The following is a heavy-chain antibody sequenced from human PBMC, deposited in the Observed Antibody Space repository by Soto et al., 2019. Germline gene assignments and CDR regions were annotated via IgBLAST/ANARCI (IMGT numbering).Heavy chain of an antibody. CDR3: AREMVGATQGGWFDP. V-gene: IGHV1-69*01. J-gene: IGHJ5*02. Sequence: QVQLVQAGAEVKKPGSSVKVSCKASGGTFSSYAISWVRQAPGQGLEWMGGIIPIFGTANDAQKFQGRVTITADESTSTAYMELSRLRSEDTAVYYCAREMVGATQGGWFDPWGQGTLVTVSS. D-gene: IGHD1-26*01. CDR2: IIPIFGTA. CDR1: GGTFSSYA.